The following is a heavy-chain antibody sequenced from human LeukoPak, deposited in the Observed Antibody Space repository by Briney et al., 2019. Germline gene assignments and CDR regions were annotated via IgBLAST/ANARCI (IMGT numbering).Heavy chain of an antibody. CDR3: ARGAALAIDY. J-gene: IGHJ4*02. V-gene: IGHV4-61*02. CDR2: ISTSGST. CDR1: GGSVTSGSYY. D-gene: IGHD2-15*01. Sequence: SETLSLTCSVSGGSVTSGSYYWSWIRQSAGKGLEWIGRISTSGSTNYNPSLKSRVTMSLDTSKNQFSLKLNSLTAADTAVYYCARGAALAIDYWGQGALVTVSS.